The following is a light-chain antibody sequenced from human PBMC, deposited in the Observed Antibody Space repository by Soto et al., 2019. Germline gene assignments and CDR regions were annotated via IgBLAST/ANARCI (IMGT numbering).Light chain of an antibody. J-gene: IGLJ2*01. Sequence: QSVLTQPPSASVTPGQRVTISCSGSSSNIGSNTANWYQQLPGTAPKLLIFSNNERPSGVPDRFSGSKSGTSASLAISGLQSEDEADYYCASYGGRDDMIFGGGTKLTVL. CDR1: SSNIGSNT. V-gene: IGLV1-44*01. CDR3: ASYGGRDDMI. CDR2: SNN.